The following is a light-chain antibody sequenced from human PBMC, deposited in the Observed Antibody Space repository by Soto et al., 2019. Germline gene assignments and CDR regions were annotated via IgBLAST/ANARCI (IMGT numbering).Light chain of an antibody. V-gene: IGLV2-14*01. CDR2: DVS. CDR1: SSEVGGYNY. J-gene: IGLJ1*01. CDR3: SSYTSSPTYV. Sequence: QSVLTQPASVSGSPGQSIAVSCTGTSSEVGGYNYVSWYQQHPGKAPKLMVYDVSNRPSGGSNRFSGSKSGNKASLTISGFQSEDEVNYYCSSYTSSPTYVFVPGTKVT.